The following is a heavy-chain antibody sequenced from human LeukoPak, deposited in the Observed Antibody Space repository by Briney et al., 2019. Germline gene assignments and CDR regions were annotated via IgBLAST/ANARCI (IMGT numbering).Heavy chain of an antibody. CDR2: TYYSGST. CDR3: ARESGLYSSSWDTQNWFDP. J-gene: IGHJ5*02. CDR1: GGSISNTNYY. D-gene: IGHD6-13*01. V-gene: IGHV4-39*07. Sequence: SETLSLTCTVSGGSISNTNYYWGWIRQPPGKGLEWIGSTYYSGSTYYNPSLKSRVTISVDTSKNQFSLKLSSVTAADTAVYYCARESGLYSSSWDTQNWFDPWGQGTLVTVSS.